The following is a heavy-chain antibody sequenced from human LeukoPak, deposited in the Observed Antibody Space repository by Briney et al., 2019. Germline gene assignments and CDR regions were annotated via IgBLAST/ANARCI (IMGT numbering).Heavy chain of an antibody. V-gene: IGHV4-38-2*01. CDR2: IYHSGST. Sequence: SETLSLTCAVPGYSISSGYYWGWIRQPPGKGLEWIGSIYHSGSTYYNPSLKSRVTISVDTSKNQFSLKLSSVTAADTAVYYCARHCSQWYFDLWGRGTLVTVSS. D-gene: IGHD2-21*02. CDR1: GYSISSGYY. J-gene: IGHJ2*01. CDR3: ARHCSQWYFDL.